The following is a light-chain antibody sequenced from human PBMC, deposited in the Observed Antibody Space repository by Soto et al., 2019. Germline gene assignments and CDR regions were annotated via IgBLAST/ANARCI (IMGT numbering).Light chain of an antibody. Sequence: SALPQPASVSGSPGQSITISCTGTSSDVGAYNYDSWYQQYPGEAPKVIIYDVSHRPAGVSNRFSGSKSGNTASLTISGLQTQDEADYYCSSYTSATTYVFGTGTKLTVL. J-gene: IGLJ1*01. CDR2: DVS. V-gene: IGLV2-14*01. CDR1: SSDVGAYNY. CDR3: SSYTSATTYV.